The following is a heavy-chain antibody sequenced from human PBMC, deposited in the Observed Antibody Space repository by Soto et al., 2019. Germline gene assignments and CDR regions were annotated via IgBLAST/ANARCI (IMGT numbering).Heavy chain of an antibody. Sequence: SETLSLTCAVYGGSFNGYYWSWIRQPPGKGLEWIGEINHSGGTNYNPSLKSRVTMSLDTSKNQFSLKLTSVTAADTGLYFRARPVWFGNMGYFDSWGQGSLVTVSS. D-gene: IGHD3-10*01. CDR1: GGSFNGYY. V-gene: IGHV4-34*01. CDR2: INHSGGT. CDR3: ARPVWFGNMGYFDS. J-gene: IGHJ4*02.